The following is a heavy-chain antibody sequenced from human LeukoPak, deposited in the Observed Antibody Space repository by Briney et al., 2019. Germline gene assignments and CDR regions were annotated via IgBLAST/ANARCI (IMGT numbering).Heavy chain of an antibody. V-gene: IGHV1-2*04. CDR2: INPNSGGT. D-gene: IGHD6-13*01. CDR1: GYTFTGYY. J-gene: IGHJ4*02. CDR3: AIQYSSSWYRYFDY. Sequence: ASVKVSCTASGYTFTGYYMHWVRQAPGQGLEWMGWINPNSGGTNYAQKFQGWVTMTRDTSISTAYMELSRLRSDDTAVYYCAIQYSSSWYRYFDYWGQGTLVTVSS.